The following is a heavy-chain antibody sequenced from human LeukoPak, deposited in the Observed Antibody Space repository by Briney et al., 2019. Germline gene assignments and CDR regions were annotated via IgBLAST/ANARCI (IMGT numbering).Heavy chain of an antibody. CDR2: IDPNSGAT. D-gene: IGHD3/OR15-3a*01. J-gene: IGHJ4*02. CDR3: ARELIDFHDHTNTGFFDS. V-gene: IGHV1-2*02. CDR1: GYTFTGYY. Sequence: WASVKVSCKTSGYTFTGYYIHLLRQAPGQGLEWMAWIDPNSGATNYAHKFQGRVTMTRDTSISTAYMEVSSLRSDDTAVYYCARELIDFHDHTNTGFFDSWGQGTLVTVSS.